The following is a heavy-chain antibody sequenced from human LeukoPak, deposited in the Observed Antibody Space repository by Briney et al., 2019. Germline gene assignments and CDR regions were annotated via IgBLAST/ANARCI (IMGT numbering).Heavy chain of an antibody. Sequence: KIGESLKISCQGSGYSFTRYWITWVRQMPGKGLEWMGKIDPSDSYTNYSPSFQGHVTISADNSINTASLQWSRLKASDSAMYFCARVGLNGDYHFDYWGQGTLVTVSP. CDR1: GYSFTRYW. V-gene: IGHV5-10-1*01. D-gene: IGHD4-17*01. CDR2: IDPSDSYT. CDR3: ARVGLNGDYHFDY. J-gene: IGHJ4*02.